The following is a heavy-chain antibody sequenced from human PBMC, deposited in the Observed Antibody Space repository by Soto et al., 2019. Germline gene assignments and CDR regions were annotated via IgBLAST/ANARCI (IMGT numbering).Heavy chain of an antibody. V-gene: IGHV3-48*01. J-gene: IGHJ3*01. CDR1: GFTFCSYS. CDR2: IGIGSSTK. Sequence: GGSLRLSCEASGFTFCSYSVNWVRQAPGKGLEWVSYIGIGSSTKYYADSVKGRFTISRDNAKNSLYLQMNSLRAEDTAVYYCARDQLYYNDISGRPLNAFDVWGQGTMVTVSS. D-gene: IGHD3-22*01. CDR3: ARDQLYYNDISGRPLNAFDV.